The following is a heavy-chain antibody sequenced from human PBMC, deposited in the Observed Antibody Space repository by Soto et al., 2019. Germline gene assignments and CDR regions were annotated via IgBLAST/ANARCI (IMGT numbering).Heavy chain of an antibody. V-gene: IGHV4-39*01. J-gene: IGHJ5*02. CDR1: GGSISSSSYY. Sequence: PSETLSLTCTVSGGSISSSSYYWGWIRQPPGKGLEWIGSIYYSGSTYYNPSLKSRVTISVDTSKNQFSLKLSSVTAADTAVYYCARHRAGWSGYDYLPNWFDPWGQGTLVTVSS. CDR2: IYYSGST. CDR3: ARHRAGWSGYDYLPNWFDP. D-gene: IGHD5-12*01.